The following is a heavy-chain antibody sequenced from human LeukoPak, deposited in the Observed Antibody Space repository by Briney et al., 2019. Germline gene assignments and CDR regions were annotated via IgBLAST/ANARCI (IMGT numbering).Heavy chain of an antibody. CDR1: GGSISSYY. CDR3: ARDRLRYYDSSGYYSFDI. D-gene: IGHD3-22*01. CDR2: IYYSGST. Sequence: SETLSLTCIVSGGSISSYYWSWIRQPPGKGLEWIGYIYYSGSTNYNPSLKSRVTISVDTSKNQFSLKLSSVTAADTAVYYCARDRLRYYDSSGYYSFDIWGQGTMVTVSS. V-gene: IGHV4-59*01. J-gene: IGHJ3*02.